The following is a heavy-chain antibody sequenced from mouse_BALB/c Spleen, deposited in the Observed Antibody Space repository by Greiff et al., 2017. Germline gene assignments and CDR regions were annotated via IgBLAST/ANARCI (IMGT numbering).Heavy chain of an antibody. CDR3: ARDYYGSSYYFDY. D-gene: IGHD1-1*01. J-gene: IGHJ2*01. V-gene: IGHV1-80*01. CDR2: IYPGDGDT. Sequence: VQGVESGAELVRPGSSVKISCKASGYAFSSYWMNWVKQRPGQGLEWIGQIYPGDGDTNYNGKFKGKATLTADKSSSTAYMQLSSLTSEDSAVYFCARDYYGSSYYFDYWGQGTTLTVSS. CDR1: GYAFSSYW.